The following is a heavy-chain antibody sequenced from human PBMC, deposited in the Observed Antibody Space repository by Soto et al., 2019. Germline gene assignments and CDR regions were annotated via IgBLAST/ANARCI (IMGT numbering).Heavy chain of an antibody. CDR1: GFTFSSYA. J-gene: IGHJ6*02. CDR3: ARNRAATKINSGMHV. Sequence: QVQLVESGGGVVQPGRSLRLSCAASGFTFSSYAMHWVRQAPGKGLEWVAVISYDGSNKYYADSVKGRFTISRDNSKNTLYLQMNSVRAEDTAVYYCARNRAATKINSGMHVWGQGTTVTVSS. CDR2: ISYDGSNK. V-gene: IGHV3-30-3*01. D-gene: IGHD6-13*01.